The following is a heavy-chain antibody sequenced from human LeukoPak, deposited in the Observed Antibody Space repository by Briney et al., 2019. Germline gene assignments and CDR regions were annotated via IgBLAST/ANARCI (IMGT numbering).Heavy chain of an antibody. CDR2: IWYDGSTK. V-gene: IGHV3-33*01. CDR1: GFSFSSYG. J-gene: IGHJ4*02. Sequence: GGSLRLSCAASGFSFSSYGMRWVRQPPGKGLEWVAVIWYDGSTKYYADSVQDRFTISRDNSKNTLYLQMDSVRAEDTAVYYCAFGEYQLLAYFWGRGTLVSVSS. CDR3: AFGEYQLLAYF. D-gene: IGHD2-2*01.